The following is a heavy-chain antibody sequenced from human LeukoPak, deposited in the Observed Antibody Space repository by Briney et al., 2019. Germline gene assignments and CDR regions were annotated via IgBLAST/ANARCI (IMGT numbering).Heavy chain of an antibody. D-gene: IGHD2-2*01. CDR3: AKGRYCDSTTCAYHGLDV. V-gene: IGHV3-23*01. Sequence: GGSLRLSCAASGFTFSSYAMSWVRRAPGKGLEWVSTITGSGATTNYADSVKGRFTISRDNSKNTLSLQGNSLSAEDTAVYYCAKGRYCDSTTCAYHGLDVWGQGTTVTVSS. CDR1: GFTFSSYA. J-gene: IGHJ6*02. CDR2: ITGSGATT.